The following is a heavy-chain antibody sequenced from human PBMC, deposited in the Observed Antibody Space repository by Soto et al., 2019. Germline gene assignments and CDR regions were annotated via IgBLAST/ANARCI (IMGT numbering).Heavy chain of an antibody. CDR3: ARVRPSIAATFDP. V-gene: IGHV4-59*01. D-gene: IGHD6-25*01. Sequence: SETLSLTCTVSGGSISSYYWSWIRQPPGKGLEWIGYIYYSGSTNYNPSLKSRVTISVDTSKNQFSLKLSSVTAADTAVYYCARVRPSIAATFDPWGQGTLVTVSS. J-gene: IGHJ5*02. CDR1: GGSISSYY. CDR2: IYYSGST.